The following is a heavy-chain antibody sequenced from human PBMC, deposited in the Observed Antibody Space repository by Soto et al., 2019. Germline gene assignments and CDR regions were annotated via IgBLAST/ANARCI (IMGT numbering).Heavy chain of an antibody. Sequence: GGSLRLSCAASAFTFSSYSMNLGRQAPGKGLEWVSYISSSSSTIYYADSVKGRFTISRDNAKNSLYLQMNSLRAEDTAVYYCARDCSNYGLYSYWGQGTLVIVSS. CDR3: ARDCSNYGLYSY. J-gene: IGHJ1*01. V-gene: IGHV3-48*01. CDR2: ISSSSSTI. D-gene: IGHD3-10*01. CDR1: AFTFSSYS.